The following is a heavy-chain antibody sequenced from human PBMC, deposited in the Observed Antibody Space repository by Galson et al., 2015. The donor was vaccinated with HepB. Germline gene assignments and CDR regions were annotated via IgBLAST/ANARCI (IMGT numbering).Heavy chain of an antibody. CDR1: GGTFSSYA. Sequence: SVKVSCKASGGTFSSYAISWVRQAPGQGLEWMGGIIPIFGTANYAQKFQGRVTITADESTSTAYMELSSLRSEDTAVYYCASVPCGTSCYDSYYYYYMDVWGKGTTVTVSS. V-gene: IGHV1-69*13. CDR3: ASVPCGTSCYDSYYYYYMDV. J-gene: IGHJ6*03. CDR2: IIPIFGTA. D-gene: IGHD2-2*01.